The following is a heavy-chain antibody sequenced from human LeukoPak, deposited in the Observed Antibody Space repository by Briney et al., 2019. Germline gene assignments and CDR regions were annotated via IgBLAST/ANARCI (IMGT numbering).Heavy chain of an antibody. V-gene: IGHV3-21*01. J-gene: IGHJ4*02. CDR2: ISSSSSYI. Sequence: GESLRLSCAASGFTFSSYSMNWVRQAPGKGLEGVSSISSSSSYIYYADSVKGRFTISRDNAKNSLYLQMNSLRAEDTAVYYCARQNSSPFDYWGQGTLVTVSS. CDR3: ARQNSSPFDY. D-gene: IGHD6-19*01. CDR1: GFTFSSYS.